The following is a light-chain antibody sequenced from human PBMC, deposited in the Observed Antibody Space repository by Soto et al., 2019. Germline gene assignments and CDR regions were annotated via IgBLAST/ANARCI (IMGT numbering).Light chain of an antibody. CDR1: QSVNSH. CDR3: QQRSDRPT. J-gene: IGKJ4*01. CDR2: DAS. Sequence: EIVLTQSPATLSLSPGERATLSCRASQSVNSHLAWYQHKGGQAPRLLIFDASHRATGIPTRFRGSGSGTDFTLTISSLETEDFAVYYCQQRSDRPTFGGGTKVEIK. V-gene: IGKV3-11*01.